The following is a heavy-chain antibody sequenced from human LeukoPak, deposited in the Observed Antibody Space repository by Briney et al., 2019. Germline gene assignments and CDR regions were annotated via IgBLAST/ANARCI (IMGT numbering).Heavy chain of an antibody. Sequence: ASVKVSCKASGYTFTGYYMHWVRQAPGQGLEWMGWINPNSGGTNYAQKFQGRVTMTRDTSISTAYMELSRLRSDDTAVYYCARGSSSEMATIVELDYWGQGTLVTVSS. CDR3: ARGSSSEMATIVELDY. D-gene: IGHD5-24*01. CDR1: GYTFTGYY. V-gene: IGHV1-2*02. CDR2: INPNSGGT. J-gene: IGHJ4*02.